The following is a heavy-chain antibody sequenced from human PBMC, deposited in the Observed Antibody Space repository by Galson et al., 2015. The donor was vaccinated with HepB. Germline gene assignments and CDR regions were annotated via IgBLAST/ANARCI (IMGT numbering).Heavy chain of an antibody. V-gene: IGHV3-23*01. D-gene: IGHD1-1*01. CDR2: INDGGGTT. CDR1: GFSFRHYA. Sequence: SLRLSCAASGFSFRHYAMGWVRQAPGKGLEWVPTINDGGGTTYYADSVRGRFSISRDNSKSTVYLQMNSLRAEDTAVYYCAKSEMSSTGTGTFDYWGRGILVTVSS. J-gene: IGHJ4*02. CDR3: AKSEMSSTGTGTFDY.